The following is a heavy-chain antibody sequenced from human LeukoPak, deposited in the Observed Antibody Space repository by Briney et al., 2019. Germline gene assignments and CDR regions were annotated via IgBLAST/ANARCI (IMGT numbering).Heavy chain of an antibody. V-gene: IGHV4-39*07. D-gene: IGHD2-2*01. J-gene: IGHJ4*02. CDR1: GDSISSANYY. CDR3: ARDSCSSTSCRKKFDN. CDR2: TYFSGST. Sequence: SETLSLTCTVSGDSISSANYYWGWVRQPPGKGLEWIGSTYFSGSTYYNPSLKSRVTISVETSKVQFSLKLSSVTAADTAVYYCARDSCSSTSCRKKFDNWGQGTLVTVSS.